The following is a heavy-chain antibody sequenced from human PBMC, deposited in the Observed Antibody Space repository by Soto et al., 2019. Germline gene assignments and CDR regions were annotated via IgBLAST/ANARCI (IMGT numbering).Heavy chain of an antibody. CDR1: GYIFTNYY. CDR3: ARDLAAAAY. D-gene: IGHD6-13*01. CDR2: INPLPTSGST. Sequence: QVQLVQSGAEVKKPGASVKVSCKASGYIFTNYYIHWVRQAPGQGLEWMAIINPLPTSGSTNYAQKFLGRVTVTRDTSTSTVYLELCSLRSDDTAVYYCARDLAAAAYWGQGTLVTVSS. V-gene: IGHV1-46*01. J-gene: IGHJ4*02.